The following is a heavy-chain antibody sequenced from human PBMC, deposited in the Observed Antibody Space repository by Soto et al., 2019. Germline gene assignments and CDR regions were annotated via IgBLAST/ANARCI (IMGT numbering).Heavy chain of an antibody. D-gene: IGHD5-18*01. CDR1: GFSVSTNY. J-gene: IGHJ2*01. Sequence: EVPLVESGGGLIQPGGSLRLSCAASGFSVSTNYMNWVRQSPEKGLEWVSVLYNTGTTYYSDSVNGRFIISRDDSSNTLYLQMNSLRAEDTAVYYCARDRLRNGYLSWNFDLWGRGTLVTVSS. CDR2: LYNTGTT. CDR3: ARDRLRNGYLSWNFDL. V-gene: IGHV3-53*01.